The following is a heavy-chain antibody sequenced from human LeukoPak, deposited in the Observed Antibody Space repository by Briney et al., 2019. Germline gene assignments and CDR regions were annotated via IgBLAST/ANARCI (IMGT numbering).Heavy chain of an antibody. CDR1: GFTFDDYG. Sequence: GGSLRLSCAASGFTFDDYGMSWVRHAPGKGLEWVSGINWNGGSTGYADSVKGRFTISRDNAKNSLYLQVNSLRAEDTALYYCARYPEGEQQLDYWGQGTLVTVSS. J-gene: IGHJ4*02. CDR2: INWNGGST. CDR3: ARYPEGEQQLDY. V-gene: IGHV3-20*04. D-gene: IGHD6-13*01.